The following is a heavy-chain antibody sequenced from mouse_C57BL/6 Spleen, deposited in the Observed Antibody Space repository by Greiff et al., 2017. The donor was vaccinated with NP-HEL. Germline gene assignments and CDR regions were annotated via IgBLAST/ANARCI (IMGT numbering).Heavy chain of an antibody. CDR3: ARCPNFDY. Sequence: QVQLQQPGAELVKPGASVTMSCKASGYTFTSSWLTWVKQRPGQGLVWIGDIYPGCGSTNYNEKFKRKATLTVDTSSSTAYMQLSSLTSEDSAVYDCARCPNFDYWGQGTTLTVSS. CDR2: IYPGCGST. V-gene: IGHV1-55*01. CDR1: GYTFTSSW. J-gene: IGHJ2*01.